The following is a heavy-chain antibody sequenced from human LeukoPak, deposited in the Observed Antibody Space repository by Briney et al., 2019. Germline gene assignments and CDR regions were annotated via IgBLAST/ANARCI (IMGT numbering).Heavy chain of an antibody. J-gene: IGHJ4*02. D-gene: IGHD3-3*01. CDR2: ISAYNGNT. CDR3: ARGGGVTIFGVVTDY. V-gene: IGHV1-18*01. Sequence: ASVKVSCKASGYTFTSYGISWVRQAPGQGLEWMGWISAYNGNTNYAQKLQGRVTMTTDTSTSAAYMELRSLRSDDTAVYYCARGGGVTIFGVVTDYWGQGTLVTVSS. CDR1: GYTFTSYG.